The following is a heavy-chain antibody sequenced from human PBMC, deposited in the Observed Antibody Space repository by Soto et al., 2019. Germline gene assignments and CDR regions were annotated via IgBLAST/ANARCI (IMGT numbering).Heavy chain of an antibody. D-gene: IGHD6-13*01. CDR2: ISSDGATK. Sequence: GGSLRLSCTASGFAFRSHAMQWVRQAPGKGLEWVAVISSDGATKYVADSLKGRFTISRDNFESTMSLQMNNLGPEDTARYYCARSSVHIAAAGRLDLWGPGTLVTVSS. V-gene: IGHV3-30*14. CDR1: GFAFRSHA. CDR3: ARSSVHIAAAGRLDL. J-gene: IGHJ5*02.